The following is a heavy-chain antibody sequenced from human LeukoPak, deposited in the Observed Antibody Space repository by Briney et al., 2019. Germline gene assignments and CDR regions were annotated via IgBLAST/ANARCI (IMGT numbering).Heavy chain of an antibody. CDR2: IRYDGSNK. D-gene: IGHD1-14*01. CDR1: GFTFSSYG. CDR3: AKDRYERLDP. J-gene: IGHJ5*02. Sequence: GGSLRLSCAASGFTFSSYGMHWVRQAPGKGLEWVAFIRYDGSNKYYADSVKGRFTISRDNSKNTLYLQMNSLRAEDTAVYYCAKDRYERLDPWGQGTLVTVSS. V-gene: IGHV3-30*02.